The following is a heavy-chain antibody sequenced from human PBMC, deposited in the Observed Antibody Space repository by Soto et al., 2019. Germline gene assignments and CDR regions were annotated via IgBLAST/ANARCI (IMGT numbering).Heavy chain of an antibody. CDR3: ARGLWFGDQYYFDY. D-gene: IGHD3-10*01. CDR1: GGSFSGYY. CDR2: INHSGST. V-gene: IGHV4-34*01. J-gene: IGHJ4*02. Sequence: PSETLSLTCAVCGGSFSGYYWSWIRQPPGKGLEWIGEINHSGSTNYNPSLKSRVTISVDTSKNQFSLKLSSVTAADTAVYYCARGLWFGDQYYFDYWGQGTLVTVSS.